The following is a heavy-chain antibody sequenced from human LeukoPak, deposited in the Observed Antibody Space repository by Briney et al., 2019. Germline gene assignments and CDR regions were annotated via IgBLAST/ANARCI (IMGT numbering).Heavy chain of an antibody. D-gene: IGHD5-18*01. J-gene: IGHJ4*02. CDR2: INGDGSST. V-gene: IGHV3-74*01. Sequence: PGGSLRLSCAASGCTFSSYWMHWVRQAPGKGLVWVTRINGDGSSTTYADSVKGRFTISRDNAKNTLYLQMNSLRAEDTAVYYCARYLRDSHGDFDYWGQGTLVTVSS. CDR3: ARYLRDSHGDFDY. CDR1: GCTFSSYW.